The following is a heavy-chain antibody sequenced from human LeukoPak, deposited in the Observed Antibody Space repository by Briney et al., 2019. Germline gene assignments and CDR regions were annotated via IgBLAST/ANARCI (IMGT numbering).Heavy chain of an antibody. Sequence: GGSLRLSCAASGFTFDDYVMNWVRQAPGKGLEWVSGISWNGGSTGYADSVKGRFTISRDNAKNSLYLQMNSLRAEDTAVYYCASGTYYFDYWGQGTLVTVSS. CDR1: GFTFDDYV. CDR2: ISWNGGST. CDR3: ASGTYYFDY. V-gene: IGHV3-20*04. J-gene: IGHJ4*02.